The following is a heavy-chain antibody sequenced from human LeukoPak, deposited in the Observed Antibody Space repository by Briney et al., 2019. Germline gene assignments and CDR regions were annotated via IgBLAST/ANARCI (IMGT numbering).Heavy chain of an antibody. CDR3: ARHNFGLDV. J-gene: IGHJ6*02. CDR1: GCSFTTFR. V-gene: IGHV5-51*01. CDR2: VYPGNPDT. Sequence: RGESLKISCKGSGCSFTTFRIAWVRQMPGKGLEWMGLVYPGNPDTRYSTSFEGQVTLSADKSINTAYLQWSSLKASDSGIYYCARHNFGLDVWGQGTTVIVSS.